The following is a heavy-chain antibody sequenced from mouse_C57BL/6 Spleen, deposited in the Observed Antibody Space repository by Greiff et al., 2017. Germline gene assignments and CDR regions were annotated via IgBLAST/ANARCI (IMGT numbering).Heavy chain of an antibody. V-gene: IGHV1-26*01. Sequence: VQLLQSGPALVKPGASVKISCKASGYTFTDYYMNWVKQSHGKSLEWIGDINPNNGGTSYNQKFKGKVTLTVDKSSSAAYMELGSLTSADTAVYSCARDYGGGSPYFDVWSTGTTVTVTS. CDR2: INPNNGGT. D-gene: IGHD1-1*01. CDR1: GYTFTDYY. J-gene: IGHJ1*03. CDR3: ARDYGGGSPYFDV.